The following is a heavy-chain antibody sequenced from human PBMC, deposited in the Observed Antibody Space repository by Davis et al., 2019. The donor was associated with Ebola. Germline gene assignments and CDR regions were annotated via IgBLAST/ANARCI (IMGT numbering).Heavy chain of an antibody. CDR3: ARRNSGYDPDY. CDR2: IYYSGST. J-gene: IGHJ4*02. Sequence: PGGSLRLSCTVSGGSISSSSYYWGWIRQPPGKGLEWIGSIYYSGSTYYNPSLKSRVTISVDTSKNQFSLKLSSVTAADTAVYYCARRNSGYDPDYWGQGTLVTVSS. V-gene: IGHV4-39*01. D-gene: IGHD5-12*01. CDR1: GGSISSSSYY.